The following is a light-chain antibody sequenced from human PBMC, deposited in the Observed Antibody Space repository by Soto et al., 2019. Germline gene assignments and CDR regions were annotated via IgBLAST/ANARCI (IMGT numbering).Light chain of an antibody. J-gene: IGKJ5*01. Sequence: EIVLTQSPGTLSLSPGEGATLSCRSSQSVTSSYLTWYQQKPGQAPRLLIYGASTRAAGIPGRFSGSGSGTDFTLTISSLEPEDFAVYYCQQYGKLPITFGQGTRLEIK. CDR3: QQYGKLPIT. CDR2: GAS. V-gene: IGKV3-20*01. CDR1: QSVTSSY.